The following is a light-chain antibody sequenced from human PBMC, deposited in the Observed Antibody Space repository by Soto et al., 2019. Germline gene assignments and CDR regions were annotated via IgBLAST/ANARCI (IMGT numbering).Light chain of an antibody. CDR2: EVS. J-gene: IGLJ1*01. Sequence: QSALTRPASVSGSPGQSITISCTGTSSDVGGYNYVSWYQQHPGKAPKLIIYEVSYRPSGVSERFSGSKSGVTASLTITGLQAEDDGDYYCSSYTSGTPYVFGTGTKLTVL. CDR3: SSYTSGTPYV. CDR1: SSDVGGYNY. V-gene: IGLV2-14*01.